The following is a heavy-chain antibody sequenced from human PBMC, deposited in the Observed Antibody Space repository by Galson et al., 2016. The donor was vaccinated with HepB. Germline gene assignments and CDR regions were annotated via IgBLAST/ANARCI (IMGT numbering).Heavy chain of an antibody. CDR1: GFSLSTSGVG. D-gene: IGHD3-10*01. V-gene: IGHV2-5*02. CDR2: IYWDDAE. CDR3: AHIRGLFGELSTTYYFDF. J-gene: IGHJ4*02. Sequence: PALVKPTQTLTLTCPFSGFSLSTSGVGVGWIRQPPGKALEWLALIYWDDAERYSPSLKNRLTITKDTSKNQVVLTMTNVDPVDTATYYCAHIRGLFGELSTTYYFDFWGQGTLVSVSS.